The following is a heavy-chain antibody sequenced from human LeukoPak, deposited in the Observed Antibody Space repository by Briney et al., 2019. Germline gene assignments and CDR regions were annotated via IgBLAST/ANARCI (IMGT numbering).Heavy chain of an antibody. CDR1: GFAFTTYT. J-gene: IGHJ4*02. CDR2: ISSGSSSI. Sequence: GGSLRLSCAASGFAFTTYTMNWVRQAPGKGLEWVSYISSGSSSIYYADSVKGRFTISRDNAKNSLYLQMNSLRDEDTAVYYCASPADYGDYVRWWGQGTLVTVSS. V-gene: IGHV3-48*02. CDR3: ASPADYGDYVRW. D-gene: IGHD4-17*01.